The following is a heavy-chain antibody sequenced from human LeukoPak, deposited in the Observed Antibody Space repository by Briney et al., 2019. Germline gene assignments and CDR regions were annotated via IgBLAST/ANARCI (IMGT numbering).Heavy chain of an antibody. CDR1: GGSISSGGYY. D-gene: IGHD7-27*01. V-gene: IGHV4-31*03. J-gene: IGHJ5*02. CDR3: ARVVTGDKSTNWFDP. CDR2: IYYSGST. Sequence: PSQTLSLTCTVSGGSISSGGYYWSWIRQHPGKGLEWIGYIYYSGSTYYNPSLKSRVTISVDTSKNQFSLKLNSVTAADSAVYYCARVVTGDKSTNWFDPWGQGTLVTVSS.